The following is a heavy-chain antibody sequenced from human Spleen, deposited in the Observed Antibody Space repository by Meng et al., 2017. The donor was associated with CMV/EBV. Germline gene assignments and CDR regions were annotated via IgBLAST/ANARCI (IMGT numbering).Heavy chain of an antibody. Sequence: GESLKISCAASGFIFSNYWMTWVRQAPGKGLEWVAHINQDGSEQYYVDSVKGRFTISRDNAKSSLFLQMNSLRAEDTGVYFCARVGEVGTTTYFFYGMDVWGQGTTVTVSS. V-gene: IGHV3-7*01. CDR3: ARVGEVGTTTYFFYGMDV. CDR2: INQDGSEQ. J-gene: IGHJ6*02. D-gene: IGHD1-26*01. CDR1: GFIFSNYW.